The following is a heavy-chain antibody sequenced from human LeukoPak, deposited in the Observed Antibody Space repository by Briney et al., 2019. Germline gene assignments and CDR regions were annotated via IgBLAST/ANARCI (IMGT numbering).Heavy chain of an antibody. CDR1: GFIFSDYY. Sequence: GGSLRLSCAASGFIFSDYYMNWIRQAPGKGLEWVSYISRSGTTIYYADSAKGRFTISRDSAKNSLYLQMNSLRAEDTAVYYCARDQGAGWYFDLWGRGTLVTVS. D-gene: IGHD4/OR15-4a*01. V-gene: IGHV3-11*01. CDR2: ISRSGTTI. J-gene: IGHJ2*01. CDR3: ARDQGAGWYFDL.